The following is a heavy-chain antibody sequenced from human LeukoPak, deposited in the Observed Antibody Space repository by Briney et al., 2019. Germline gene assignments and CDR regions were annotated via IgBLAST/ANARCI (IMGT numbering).Heavy chain of an antibody. CDR3: ARRRYSSGWYWFDP. CDR1: GGSINSYY. J-gene: IGHJ5*02. V-gene: IGHV4-4*09. CDR2: IYTSGST. D-gene: IGHD6-19*01. Sequence: SETLSLTCTVSGGSINSYYWSWIRQPPGKGLEWIGYIYTSGSTNYNPSLKSRVTISVDTSKNQFSLKLSSVTAADTAVYYCARRRYSSGWYWFDPWGQGTLVTVSS.